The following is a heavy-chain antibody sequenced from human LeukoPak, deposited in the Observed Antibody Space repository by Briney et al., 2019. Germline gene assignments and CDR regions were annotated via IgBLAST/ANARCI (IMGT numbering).Heavy chain of an antibody. Sequence: GGSLRLSCAASGFTFSSYSMNWVRQAPGKGLEWVSSISSSSYIYYADSVKGRFTISRDNAKNSLYLQMNSLRAEDTAVYYCARDRETGTTDYWGQGTLVTVSS. D-gene: IGHD1-7*01. J-gene: IGHJ4*02. CDR2: ISSSSYI. V-gene: IGHV3-21*01. CDR3: ARDRETGTTDY. CDR1: GFTFSSYS.